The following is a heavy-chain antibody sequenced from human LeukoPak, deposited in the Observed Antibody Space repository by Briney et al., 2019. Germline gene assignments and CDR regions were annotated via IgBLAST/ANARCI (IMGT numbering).Heavy chain of an antibody. V-gene: IGHV1-24*01. CDR2: FDPEDGET. CDR3: ARDRAYYDILTGHIGDAFDI. CDR1: GYTLTELS. Sequence: GASVKVSCKVSGYTLTELSMHWVRQAPGKGLEWMGGFDPEDGETIYAQKFQGRVTMTTDTSTSTAYMELRSLRSDDTAVYYCARDRAYYDILTGHIGDAFDIWGQGTMVTVSS. D-gene: IGHD3-9*01. J-gene: IGHJ3*02.